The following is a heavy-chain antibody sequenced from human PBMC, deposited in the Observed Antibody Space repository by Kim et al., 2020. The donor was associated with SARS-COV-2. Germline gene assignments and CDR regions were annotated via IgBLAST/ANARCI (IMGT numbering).Heavy chain of an antibody. D-gene: IGHD1-26*01. V-gene: IGHV4-59*13. CDR2: IYYSGST. Sequence: SETLSLTCTVSGGSISSYYWSWIRQPPGKGLEWIGYIYYSGSTNYNPSLKSRVTISVDTSKNQFSLKLSSVTAADTAVYYCARHPYSGSYQGLWFDYWGQGTLVTVSS. J-gene: IGHJ4*02. CDR3: ARHPYSGSYQGLWFDY. CDR1: GGSISSYY.